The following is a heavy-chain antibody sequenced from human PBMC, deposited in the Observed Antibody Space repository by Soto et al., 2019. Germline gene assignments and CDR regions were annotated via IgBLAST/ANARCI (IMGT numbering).Heavy chain of an antibody. CDR2: IHYSGST. V-gene: IGHV4-31*03. CDR1: GGSISSGGYY. D-gene: IGHD3-16*01. J-gene: IGHJ6*02. Sequence: QVQLQESGPGLVKPSQTLSLTCTVSGGSISSGGYYWSWISQHPGKGLEWIGYIHYSGSTYYNPSLKRRVTRSVDTSKNQFAPKLGSGTAADTAGYYWARGLGIGGTDVWGQGTTVTVSS. CDR3: ARGLGIGGTDV.